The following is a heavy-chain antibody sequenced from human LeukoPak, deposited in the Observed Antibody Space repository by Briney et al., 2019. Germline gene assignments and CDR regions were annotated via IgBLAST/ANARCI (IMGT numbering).Heavy chain of an antibody. D-gene: IGHD3-3*01. V-gene: IGHV3-30*02. CDR2: IRYDGSNK. CDR3: ASYDFWSGYYNEVPFDY. CDR1: GFTFSSYG. Sequence: GGSLRLSCAASGFTFSSYGMHWVRQAPGKGLEWVAFIRYDGSNKYYADSVQGRFTISRDNSKNTLYLQMNSLRAEDTAVYYCASYDFWSGYYNEVPFDYWGQGTLVTVSS. J-gene: IGHJ4*02.